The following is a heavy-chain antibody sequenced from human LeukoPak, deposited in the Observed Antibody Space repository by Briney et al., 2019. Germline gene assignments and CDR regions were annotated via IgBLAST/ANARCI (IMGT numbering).Heavy chain of an antibody. Sequence: GASEKVSCKASGYTFTSYGISWVRQAPGQGLEWMGWISAYNGNTNYAQKLQGRVTMTTNTSTSTAYMELRSLRSDDTAVYYCARGQLLWFGEFFDFDYWGQGTLVTVSS. CDR3: ARGQLLWFGEFFDFDY. V-gene: IGHV1-18*01. J-gene: IGHJ4*02. CDR1: GYTFTSYG. CDR2: ISAYNGNT. D-gene: IGHD3-10*01.